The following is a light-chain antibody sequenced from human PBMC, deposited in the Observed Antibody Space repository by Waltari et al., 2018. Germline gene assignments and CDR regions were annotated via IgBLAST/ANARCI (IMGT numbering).Light chain of an antibody. CDR3: LLYYGGAWV. J-gene: IGLJ3*02. V-gene: IGLV7-43*01. Sequence: QTVVTQEPSLPVSPGGTVTLTCSSSTGAVPGDFYPNWFQQKPGQVPRPLIFSTTYKHSWTPARFSGSLLGGKAALTLSGAQPEDESEYYCLLYYGGAWVFGRGTKLTVL. CDR2: STT. CDR1: TGAVPGDFY.